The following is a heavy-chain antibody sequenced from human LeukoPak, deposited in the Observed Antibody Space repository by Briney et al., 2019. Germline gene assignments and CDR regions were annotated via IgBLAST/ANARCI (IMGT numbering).Heavy chain of an antibody. J-gene: IGHJ4*02. V-gene: IGHV4-34*01. D-gene: IGHD6-13*01. Sequence: PSETLSLTCAVYGGSFSGYYWSWIRQPPGKGLEWIGSIYHSGSTYYNPSLKSRVTISVDTSKNQFSLKLSSVTAADTAVYYCASWGIFEAGERRDFDYWGQGTLVTVSS. CDR2: IYHSGST. CDR3: ASWGIFEAGERRDFDY. CDR1: GGSFSGYY.